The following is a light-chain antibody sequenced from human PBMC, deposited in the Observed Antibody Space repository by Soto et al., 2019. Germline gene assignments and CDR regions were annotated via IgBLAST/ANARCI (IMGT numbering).Light chain of an antibody. CDR1: QSVSSSY. J-gene: IGKJ2*01. V-gene: IGKV3-20*01. CDR3: QQYGSSLF. CDR2: GAS. Sequence: EIVLTQSPGTLSLSPGERATLSCRASQSVSSSYLAWYQQKPGQAPRLLIYGASSRATGILDRFSGSGSGTDFTLTISRLEPEDFAVYYCQQYGSSLFFGQGTKLEIK.